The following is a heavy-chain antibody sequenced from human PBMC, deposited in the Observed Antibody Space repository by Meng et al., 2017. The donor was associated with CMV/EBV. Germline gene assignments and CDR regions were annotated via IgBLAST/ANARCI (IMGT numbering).Heavy chain of an antibody. J-gene: IGHJ5*02. CDR2: IYPGDSDT. D-gene: IGHD2-2*01. Sequence: GEFLKISCKGSGYSFTSYWIGWVRQMPGKGLEWMGIIYPGDSDTRYSPSFQGQVTISADKSISTAYLQWSSLKASDTAMYYCARAHCSSTSCYGGFDPWGQGTLVTVSS. CDR1: GYSFTSYW. CDR3: ARAHCSSTSCYGGFDP. V-gene: IGHV5-51*01.